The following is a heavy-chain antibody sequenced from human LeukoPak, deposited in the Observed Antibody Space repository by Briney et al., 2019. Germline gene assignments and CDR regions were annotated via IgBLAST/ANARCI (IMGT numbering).Heavy chain of an antibody. CDR2: INHSGST. CDR1: GGSISSSSYY. V-gene: IGHV4-39*07. J-gene: IGHJ6*03. D-gene: IGHD6-6*01. Sequence: SETLSLTCTVSGGSISSSSYYWGWIRQPPGKGLEWIGEINHSGSTNYNPSLKSRVTISVDTSKNQFSLKLSSVTAADTAVYYCARGLSSSPYYYYYYMDVWGKGTTVTVSS. CDR3: ARGLSSSPYYYYYYMDV.